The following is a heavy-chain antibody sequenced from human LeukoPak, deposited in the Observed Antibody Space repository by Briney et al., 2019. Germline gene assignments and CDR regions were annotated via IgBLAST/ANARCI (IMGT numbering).Heavy chain of an antibody. J-gene: IGHJ4*02. V-gene: IGHV1-2*02. CDR3: ARGSIVGATFDYFDY. CDR1: GYTFIGYY. Sequence: GASVKVSCKASGYTFIGYYIHWVRQAPGQGLEWMGWINPNSGGTNYAQKFQGRVTMTRDTSISTAYMDLSRLRSDDTAVYYCARGSIVGATFDYFDYWGQGTLVTVSS. D-gene: IGHD1-26*01. CDR2: INPNSGGT.